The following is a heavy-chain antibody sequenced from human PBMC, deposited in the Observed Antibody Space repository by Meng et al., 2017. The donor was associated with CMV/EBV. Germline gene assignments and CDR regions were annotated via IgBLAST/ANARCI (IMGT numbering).Heavy chain of an antibody. CDR1: GFTFSSYW. J-gene: IGHJ4*02. V-gene: IGHV3-7*01. CDR2: IKQEGSEK. Sequence: GESLKISCAASGFTFSSYWMSWVRQAPGKGLEWVANIKQEGSEKYYVDSVKGRFTISRDNAKNSLYLQMNSLRAEDTAVYYCARVAFLPPYCGGDCSAHYYFDYWGQGTLVTVSS. CDR3: ARVAFLPPYCGGDCSAHYYFDY. D-gene: IGHD2-21*01.